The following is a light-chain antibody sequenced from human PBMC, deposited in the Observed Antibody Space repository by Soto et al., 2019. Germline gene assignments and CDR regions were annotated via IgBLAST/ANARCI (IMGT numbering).Light chain of an antibody. CDR2: GAS. Sequence: EVVMTQSPATLSVSPGERATLFCRASHSVSSSYLAWYQQKPGQAPRLLIYGASSRATGIPDRFSGSGSGTDFTLTISRLEPEDFAVYYCQHYGSLWTFCQGTNVDI. V-gene: IGKV3-20*01. CDR3: QHYGSLWT. CDR1: HSVSSSY. J-gene: IGKJ1*01.